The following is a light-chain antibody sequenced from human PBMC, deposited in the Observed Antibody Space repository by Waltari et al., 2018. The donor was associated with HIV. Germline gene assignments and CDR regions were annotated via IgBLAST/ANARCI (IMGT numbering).Light chain of an antibody. J-gene: IGLJ2*01. Sequence: QSALTQPASVSGSPGQSITISCTGTSRDVGAYHYVSWYQQPPGTAPKRMIFEVSNRPSGISERFSGSESGNTASLTISGLQAEDEADYYCSSLTTTNTLIFGGGTKVTVL. CDR1: SRDVGAYHY. V-gene: IGLV2-14*01. CDR3: SSLTTTNTLI. CDR2: EVS.